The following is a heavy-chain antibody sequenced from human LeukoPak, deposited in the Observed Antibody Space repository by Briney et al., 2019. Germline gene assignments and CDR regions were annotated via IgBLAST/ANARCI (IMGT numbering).Heavy chain of an antibody. CDR3: AKDLRFLEWLFGY. CDR1: GFTFSSYA. V-gene: IGHV3-23*01. D-gene: IGHD3-3*01. CDR2: ISGSGGST. J-gene: IGHJ4*02. Sequence: GGSLRLSCAASGFTFSSYAMSRVRQAPGKGLEWVSAISGSGGSTYYADSVKGRFTISRDNSKNTLYLQMNSLRAEDTAVYYCAKDLRFLEWLFGYWGQGTLVTVSS.